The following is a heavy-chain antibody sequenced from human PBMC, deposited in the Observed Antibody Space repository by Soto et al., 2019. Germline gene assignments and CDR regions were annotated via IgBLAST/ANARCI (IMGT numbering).Heavy chain of an antibody. CDR1: GYTFTSYY. V-gene: IGHV1-8*01. CDR2: MNPNSGNT. J-gene: IGHJ6*02. D-gene: IGHD2-2*02. Sequence: ASVKVSCKASGYTFTSYYINWVRQATGQGLEWMGWMNPNSGNTGYAQKFQGRVTMTRNTSISTAYMELSSLRSEDTAAYYCARGREPAAISGMDVLGQGTTLTVSS. CDR3: ARGREPAAISGMDV.